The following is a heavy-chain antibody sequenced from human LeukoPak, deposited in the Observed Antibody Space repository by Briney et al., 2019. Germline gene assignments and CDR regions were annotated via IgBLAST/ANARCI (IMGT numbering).Heavy chain of an antibody. CDR2: IIPILGIA. D-gene: IGHD5-24*01. J-gene: IGHJ4*02. CDR3: ARVRDGYNVDY. Sequence: ASVKVSCKASGGTFSSYAISWVRQAPGQGLEWMGRIIPILGIANYAQKFQGRVTITADKSTSTAYMELSSLRSEDTAVYYCARVRDGYNVDYWGQGTLVTVSS. CDR1: GGTFSSYA. V-gene: IGHV1-69*04.